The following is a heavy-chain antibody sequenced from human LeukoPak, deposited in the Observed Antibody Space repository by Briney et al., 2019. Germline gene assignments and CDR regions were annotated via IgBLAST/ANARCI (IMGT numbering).Heavy chain of an antibody. CDR1: GFTFSSYW. D-gene: IGHD3-22*01. CDR2: IKQDGSEK. V-gene: IGHV3-7*01. CDR3: AREVVPPLYYYYYYYMDV. Sequence: PGGSLRLSCAASGFTFSSYWMSWVRQAPGKGLEWVANIKQDGSEKYYVDSVKGRLTISRDNAKNSLYLQMNSLRAEDTAVYYCAREVVPPLYYYYYYYMDVWGKGTTVTVSS. J-gene: IGHJ6*03.